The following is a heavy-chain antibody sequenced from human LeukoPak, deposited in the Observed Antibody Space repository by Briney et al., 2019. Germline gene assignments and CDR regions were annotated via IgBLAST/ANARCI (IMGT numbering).Heavy chain of an antibody. CDR3: ARDLSVGVDP. J-gene: IGHJ5*02. CDR1: GASMSSNY. CDR2: IYHSGNT. Sequence: ASETLSLSCNVSGASMSSNYWSWIRQPPGKGLEWIGYIYHSGNTNYSPSLESRVTMSVDESKNQFSLKLSSVTAADTAVYYCARDLSVGVDPWGQGALVTVSS. D-gene: IGHD2-15*01. V-gene: IGHV4-59*12.